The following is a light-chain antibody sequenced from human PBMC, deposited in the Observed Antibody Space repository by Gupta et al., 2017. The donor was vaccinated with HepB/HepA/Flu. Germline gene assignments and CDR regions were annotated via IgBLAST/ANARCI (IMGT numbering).Light chain of an antibody. CDR1: SSNIGSNY. V-gene: IGLV1-47*01. J-gene: IGLJ3*02. Sequence: QSVLTQPPSASGTPGQRVTISCSGSSSNIGSNYVYWYQQLPGTAPKLLIYRYNQRPSGVPDRFSGSKSGTSASLAISGLRSEDEADDYCAVWDDSLSGWVFGGGTKLTVL. CDR3: AVWDDSLSGWV. CDR2: RYN.